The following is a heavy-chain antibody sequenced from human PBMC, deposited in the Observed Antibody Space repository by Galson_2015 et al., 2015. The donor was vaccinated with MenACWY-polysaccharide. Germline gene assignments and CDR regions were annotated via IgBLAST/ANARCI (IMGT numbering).Heavy chain of an antibody. CDR3: VKGLTSIPGIAAGGFDS. J-gene: IGHJ4*02. D-gene: IGHD6-13*01. CDR1: GFRFEDYA. CDR2: ISWKSITM. V-gene: IGHV3-9*01. Sequence: SLRLSCAASGFRFEDYAMHWVRQAPGKGLEWVTGISWKSITMGQADAVKGRSTISRDNAKNSTYLQMNSLEPEDTAVYYCVKGLTSIPGIAAGGFDSWGQGTLVTVSS.